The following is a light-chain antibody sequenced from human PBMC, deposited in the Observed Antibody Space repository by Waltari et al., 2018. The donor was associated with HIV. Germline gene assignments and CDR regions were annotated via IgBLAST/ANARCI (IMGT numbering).Light chain of an antibody. J-gene: IGLJ3*02. Sequence: QSALTQPPSASGSPAQSVTISCTGTSSDVGGYNYVSWYQQHPGKAPKLMIYEVSKRPSGVPDRFSGSKSGNTASLTVSGLQAEDEADYYCSSSRVFGGGTKLTVL. CDR2: EVS. CDR3: SSSRV. CDR1: SSDVGGYNY. V-gene: IGLV2-8*01.